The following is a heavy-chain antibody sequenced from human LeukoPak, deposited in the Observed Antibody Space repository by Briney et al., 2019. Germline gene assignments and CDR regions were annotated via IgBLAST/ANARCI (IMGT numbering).Heavy chain of an antibody. CDR2: IKQDGSEK. CDR1: GFTFSSYW. Sequence: GGSLRLSCAASGFTFSSYWMSWVRQAPGKGLEWVANIKQDGSEKYYVDSVKGRFTISRDNAKNSLYLQMNSLRAEDTAVYYCATGERYCSSTSCRDYWGQGTLVTVSS. CDR3: ATGERYCSSTSCRDY. D-gene: IGHD2-2*01. V-gene: IGHV3-7*01. J-gene: IGHJ4*02.